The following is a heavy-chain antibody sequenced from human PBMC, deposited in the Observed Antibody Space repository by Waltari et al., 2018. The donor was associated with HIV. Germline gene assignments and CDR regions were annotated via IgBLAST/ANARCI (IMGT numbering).Heavy chain of an antibody. CDR1: GFELRHDS. Sequence: LVESGGGVVKTGGSIRITCEASGFELRHDSMNWVRQSPMRGLEWVASIRRGNNEKHYLDSVRGRFAISRDISESSVYLQMESLKEDDTATYFCVRDDPGYGPIDYWGQGTLVTV. CDR2: IRRGNNEK. D-gene: IGHD3-16*01. CDR3: VRDDPGYGPIDY. V-gene: IGHV3-21*04. J-gene: IGHJ4*02.